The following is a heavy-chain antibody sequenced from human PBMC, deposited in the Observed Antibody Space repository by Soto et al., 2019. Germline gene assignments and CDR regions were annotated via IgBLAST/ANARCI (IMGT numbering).Heavy chain of an antibody. J-gene: IGHJ6*02. CDR1: GGTFSSYA. CDR2: IIPIFGTA. CDR3: ARVERRYCSSTSCTRDYYYSYGMDV. Sequence: QVQLVQSGAEVKKPGSSVKVSCKASGGTFSSYAISWVRQAPGQGLEWMGWIIPIFGTANYAQKFQGRVTITADKSTSTAYMELSRRRSEDTAVSYCARVERRYCSSTSCTRDYYYSYGMDVWGQGPTVTVSS. D-gene: IGHD2-2*01. V-gene: IGHV1-69*06.